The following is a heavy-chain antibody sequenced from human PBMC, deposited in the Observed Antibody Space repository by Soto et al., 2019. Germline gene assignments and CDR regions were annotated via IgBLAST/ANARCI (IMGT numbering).Heavy chain of an antibody. CDR1: GYTFTNYW. J-gene: IGHJ6*02. CDR3: ARHTSPYYGMDV. Sequence: PGESLKISCQGSGYTFTNYWIGWVRQMPGKGPEWMGIIYPRDSDTRYSPSFRGQVTISADKFITTAYLQWSSLKASDTAIYFCARHTSPYYGMDVWGQGTTVTVSS. CDR2: IYPRDSDT. V-gene: IGHV5-51*01.